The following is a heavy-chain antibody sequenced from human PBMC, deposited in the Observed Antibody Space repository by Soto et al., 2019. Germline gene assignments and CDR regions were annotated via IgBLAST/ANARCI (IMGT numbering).Heavy chain of an antibody. CDR3: ARAALYNWNDVSWFDP. CDR1: GFTVSSTY. J-gene: IGHJ5*02. CDR2: IYSGGST. D-gene: IGHD1-1*01. Sequence: PGGSLRLSCAASGFTVSSTYMSWVRQEQGKGLEWVSVIYSGGSTYYADSVKGRFTISRDNSKNTLYLQMNSLRAEDTAVYYCARAALYNWNDVSWFDPWGQGTQVTVSS. V-gene: IGHV3-53*01.